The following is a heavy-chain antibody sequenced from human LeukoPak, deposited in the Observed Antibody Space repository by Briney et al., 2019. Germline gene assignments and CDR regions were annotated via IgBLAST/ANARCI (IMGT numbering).Heavy chain of an antibody. D-gene: IGHD6-13*01. Sequence: GGSLRLSCAASGFTFSSYGMHWVRQAPGKGLEWVAFIRYDGSNKYYADSVKGRFTISRDNSKNTLYLQMNSLRAEDTAVYYCAKGDSSSWYVDYWGQGTLVTVSS. CDR1: GFTFSSYG. J-gene: IGHJ4*02. V-gene: IGHV3-30*02. CDR3: AKGDSSSWYVDY. CDR2: IRYDGSNK.